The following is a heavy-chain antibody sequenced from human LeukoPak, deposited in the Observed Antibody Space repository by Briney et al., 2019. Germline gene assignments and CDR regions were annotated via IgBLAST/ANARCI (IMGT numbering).Heavy chain of an antibody. D-gene: IGHD3-22*01. CDR2: IYSGGST. CDR3: ARDSRNYGMDV. J-gene: IGHJ6*02. V-gene: IGHV3-66*02. CDR1: GFTLSSNY. Sequence: GGSLRLSCAASGFTLSSNYMSWVRQAPGKGLEWVSVIYSGGSTYYADSVKGRFTISRDNSKNTLYLQMNSLRAEDTAVYYCARDSRNYGMDVWGQGTTVTVSS.